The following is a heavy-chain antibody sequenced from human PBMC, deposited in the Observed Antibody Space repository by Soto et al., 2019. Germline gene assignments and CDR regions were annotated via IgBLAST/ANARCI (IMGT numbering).Heavy chain of an antibody. CDR3: ARGGFLGLLPYGMDV. J-gene: IGHJ6*02. CDR2: INAGNGNT. CDR1: GGTFSSYT. V-gene: IGHV1-3*01. D-gene: IGHD3-3*01. Sequence: ASVKVSCKASGGTFSSYTSSWVRQAPGQGLEWMGWINAGNGNTKYSQKFQGRVTITRDTSASTAYMELSSLRSEDTAVYYCARGGFLGLLPYGMDVWGQGTTVTVSS.